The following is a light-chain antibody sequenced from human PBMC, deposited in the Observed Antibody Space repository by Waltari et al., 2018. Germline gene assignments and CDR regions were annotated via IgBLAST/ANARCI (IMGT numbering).Light chain of an antibody. Sequence: QSVLTQPPSVSAAPGQRVTLSCTASSSNIGAGYDVHWYQHLQGTAPKLLIHGNSNRPSGVPDRFSDSKSGTSASLAITGLQADDEADYYCQSYDISLSGYVFGTGTKVTVL. CDR3: QSYDISLSGYV. CDR1: SSNIGAGYD. V-gene: IGLV1-40*01. CDR2: GNS. J-gene: IGLJ1*01.